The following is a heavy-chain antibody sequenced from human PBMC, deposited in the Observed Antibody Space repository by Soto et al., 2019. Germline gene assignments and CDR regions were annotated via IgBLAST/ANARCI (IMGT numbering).Heavy chain of an antibody. J-gene: IGHJ4*02. V-gene: IGHV5-51*01. CDR1: GYRFNTYW. CDR2: IYPDDSES. CDR3: ARREYSYGFFDN. Sequence: GGSLKISCKGYGYRFNTYWIAWGRQMPGKGLERMGIIYPDDSESRDSPSFQGDVTISVDKSTTTAYLEWSSLKASDTAVYYCARREYSYGFFDNRGQGTKVTVSS. D-gene: IGHD4-4*01.